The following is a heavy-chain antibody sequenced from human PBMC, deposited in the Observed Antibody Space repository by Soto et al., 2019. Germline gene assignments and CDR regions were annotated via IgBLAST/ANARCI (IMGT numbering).Heavy chain of an antibody. CDR2: INLIGGTT. CDR3: ARGPATYSSSWWPHYFDY. V-gene: IGHV1-46*01. CDR1: GYTFTTYF. D-gene: IGHD6-13*01. J-gene: IGHJ4*02. Sequence: QVQLVQSGAEVKKPGASVKVSCKASGYTFTTYFIHWVRQAPGQGPEWMGIINLIGGTTTYAQKFQGRVSMTWDTSASTVYMELSSLRSEDTAVYFCARGPATYSSSWWPHYFDYWGQGALVTVSP.